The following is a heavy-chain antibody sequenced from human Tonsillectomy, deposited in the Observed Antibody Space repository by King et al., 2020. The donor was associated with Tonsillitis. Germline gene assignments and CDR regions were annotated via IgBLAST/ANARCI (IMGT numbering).Heavy chain of an antibody. Sequence: QLVQSGTEVKKPGSSVRVSCTSYGYTFTGYYIHWVRQAPGQGLEWMGWINPSSGGTDYAQKFQGRVTMTRDTSISTAYLELTHLTTDDTAVYYCARGIDDWGQGTLVTVSS. V-gene: IGHV1-2*02. CDR3: ARGIDD. CDR1: GYTFTGYY. J-gene: IGHJ4*02. CDR2: INPSSGGT.